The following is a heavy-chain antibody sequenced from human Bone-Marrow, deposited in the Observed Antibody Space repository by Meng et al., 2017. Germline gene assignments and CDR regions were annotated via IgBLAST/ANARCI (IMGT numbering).Heavy chain of an antibody. J-gene: IGHJ4*02. CDR3: ARGSRSHFIWAMARSKYYFDY. CDR1: GYTFTSYY. Sequence: ASVKVSCKASGYTFTSYYMHWVRQAPGQGLEWMGIINPSGGSTSYAQKFQGRATMTRDTSTSTVYMELSSLRSEDTAVYYCARGSRSHFIWAMARSKYYFDYWGQGTLVTVSS. CDR2: INPSGGST. D-gene: IGHD2-15*01. V-gene: IGHV1-46*01.